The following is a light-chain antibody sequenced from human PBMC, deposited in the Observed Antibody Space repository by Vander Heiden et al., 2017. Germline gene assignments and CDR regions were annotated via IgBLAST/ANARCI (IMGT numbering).Light chain of an antibody. CDR1: QRVSSSY. CDR3: QQYGNSPRT. V-gene: IGKV3-20*01. Sequence: DIVLTQSPRTLSLSPGERATLSCSASQRVSSSYLAWYQQKPGQAPKLLIYGASSRATGIPDRFSGSGSGTDFTLTISRLEPEDIAVYYCQQYGNSPRTFGRGTKVEIK. J-gene: IGKJ1*01. CDR2: GAS.